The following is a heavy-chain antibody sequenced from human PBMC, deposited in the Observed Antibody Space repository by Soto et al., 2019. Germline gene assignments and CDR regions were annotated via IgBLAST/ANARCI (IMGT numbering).Heavy chain of an antibody. CDR2: VTHDGSLY. Sequence: QVQLVESRGGVVQPGRSLRLSCVASGFTFSSCAMHWVRQVPGKGLEWLAVVTHDGSLYPYADSVKGRFSISRDNSRKTLYLQMNSLRPEDTAVYYCVKDRSDTWSFDYWGQGTLVTVSS. CDR1: GFTFSSCA. D-gene: IGHD2-8*02. V-gene: IGHV3-30*18. J-gene: IGHJ4*02. CDR3: VKDRSDTWSFDY.